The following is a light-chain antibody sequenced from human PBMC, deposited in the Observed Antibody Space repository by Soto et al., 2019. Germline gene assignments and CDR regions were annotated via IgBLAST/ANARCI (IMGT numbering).Light chain of an antibody. CDR1: QSVSSSY. CDR3: PQYGSSPWT. V-gene: IGKV3-20*01. CDR2: GAS. Sequence: EIVLTQSPGTLSLSPGERATLSCRASQSVSSSYLAWYQQKPGQAPRPLIYGASSRAIGIPDRFSGSGSGTDFTLTIRRLEPEDFAVYYCPQYGSSPWTFGQGTKVEIK. J-gene: IGKJ1*01.